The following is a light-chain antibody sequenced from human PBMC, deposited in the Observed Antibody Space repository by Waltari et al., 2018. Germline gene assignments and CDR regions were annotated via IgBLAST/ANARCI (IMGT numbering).Light chain of an antibody. J-gene: IGKJ3*01. CDR3: LHYGTT. CDR1: RSISSSS. Sequence: EIVLTQSPGTLSLSPGERATLSCRASRSISSSSLSWDQQKPGQAPRLLIYGSSNRATDIPDRFSGSGSGTDFTLTISRLEPEDFAVFYCLHYGTTFGPGTRVDIK. V-gene: IGKV3-20*01. CDR2: GSS.